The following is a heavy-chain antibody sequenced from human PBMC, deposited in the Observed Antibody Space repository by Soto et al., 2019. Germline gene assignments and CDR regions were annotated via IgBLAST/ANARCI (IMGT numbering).Heavy chain of an antibody. D-gene: IGHD3-9*01. CDR3: ASGGPFYDLLTGYLRDNYYLDY. J-gene: IGHJ4*02. CDR1: GFTLSNNY. CDR2: IRSDGRT. Sequence: GGSLRLSCAASGFTLSNNYMNWVRQAPGKGLEWVSVIRSDGRTYYADSVKGRFTISRDNSKNTLYFHMNNLRAEDTAVYYCASGGPFYDLLTGYLRDNYYLDYWGQGTQVTVSS. V-gene: IGHV3-53*01.